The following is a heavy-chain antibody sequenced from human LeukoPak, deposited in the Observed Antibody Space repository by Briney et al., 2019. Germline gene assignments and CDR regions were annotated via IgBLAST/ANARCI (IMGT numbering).Heavy chain of an antibody. J-gene: IGHJ6*02. CDR3: ARVGREYSSSWYYYYYGMDV. CDR1: GGSFSGYY. D-gene: IGHD6-13*01. CDR2: INHSGST. Sequence: SETLSLTCAVYGGSFSGYYWSWIRQPPGKGLEWIGEINHSGSTNYNPSLKSRVTISVDTSKNQFSLKLSSVTAADTAVYYCARVGREYSSSWYYYYYGMDVWGQGTTVTVSS. V-gene: IGHV4-34*01.